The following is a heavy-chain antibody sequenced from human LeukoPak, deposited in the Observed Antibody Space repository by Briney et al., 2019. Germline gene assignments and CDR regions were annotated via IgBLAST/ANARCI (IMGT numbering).Heavy chain of an antibody. CDR3: AKDERNWNYNLASQTYD. Sequence: GGSLRLSCAASGFTFSSYAMHWVRQASGKGLEWVAVISYDGSNKYYADSVKGRFTISRDNSKNTLYLQMNSLRAEDTAVYYCAKDERNWNYNLASQTYDWGQGTLVTVSS. J-gene: IGHJ4*02. CDR1: GFTFSSYA. D-gene: IGHD1-7*01. CDR2: ISYDGSNK. V-gene: IGHV3-30-3*01.